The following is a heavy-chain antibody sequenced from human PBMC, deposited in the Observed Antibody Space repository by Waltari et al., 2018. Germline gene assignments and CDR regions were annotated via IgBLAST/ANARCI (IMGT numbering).Heavy chain of an antibody. Sequence: VQLVESGGGLVQPGGSLRLSCTASGFTFSSYDMHWVRQVTGKGLEWVSGIDTAGGTYYPGSVKGRFTISREKAKNSLYLQMNSLTAGDTAVYYCAKEWERPGNWYFDLWGRGTLVSVSS. CDR2: IDTAGGT. D-gene: IGHD1-26*01. V-gene: IGHV3-13*01. CDR1: GFTFSSYD. J-gene: IGHJ2*01. CDR3: AKEWERPGNWYFDL.